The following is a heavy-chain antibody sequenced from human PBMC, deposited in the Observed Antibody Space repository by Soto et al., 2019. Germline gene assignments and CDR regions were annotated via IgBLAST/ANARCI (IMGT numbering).Heavy chain of an antibody. Sequence: GGSLRLSCAASGFTFSSYGMHWVRQAPGKGLEWMAVIWYDGSNKYYADSVKGRFTISRDNSKNTLYLQMNSLRAEDTAVYYCARDRMVYATYYYYGMDVWGQGTTVTVSS. CDR2: IWYDGSNK. J-gene: IGHJ6*02. V-gene: IGHV3-33*01. D-gene: IGHD2-8*01. CDR3: ARDRMVYATYYYYGMDV. CDR1: GFTFSSYG.